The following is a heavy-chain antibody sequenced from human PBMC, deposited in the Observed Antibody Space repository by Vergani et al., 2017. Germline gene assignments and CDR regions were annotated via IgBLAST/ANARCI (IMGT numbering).Heavy chain of an antibody. V-gene: IGHV3-23*01. CDR1: GFTFSTYA. CDR3: VKDARRYEDFFVS. D-gene: IGHD1-1*01. Sequence: EVQLLESGGSLKQPGGSVRLSCAASGFTFSTYAMHWVRQAPGKGLEWVSALTRSGGSTYYADSLKGRFIISRDNTRDTLYLQMNSLRPEDTATYYCVKDARRYEDFFVSWCQG. CDR2: LTRSGGST. J-gene: IGHJ4*02.